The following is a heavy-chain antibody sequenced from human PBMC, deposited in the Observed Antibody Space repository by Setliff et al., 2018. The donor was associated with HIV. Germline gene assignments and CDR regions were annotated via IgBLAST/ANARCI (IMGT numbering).Heavy chain of an antibody. J-gene: IGHJ5*02. CDR2: IFYSAT. D-gene: IGHD3-10*01. V-gene: IGHV4-59*08. CDR3: ARQTHGSGSYYHHFDP. Sequence: SETLSLTCTVSGGSMSSQYWSWVRQSPGKGLEWIGYIFYSATDYNPSLKSRVTMSIDTSKNQFSLKLSSVTAADTAVYYCARQTHGSGSYYHHFDPWGQGTLVTVSS. CDR1: GGSMSSQY.